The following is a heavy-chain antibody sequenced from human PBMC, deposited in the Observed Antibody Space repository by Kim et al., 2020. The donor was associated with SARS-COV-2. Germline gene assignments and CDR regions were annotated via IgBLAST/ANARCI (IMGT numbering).Heavy chain of an antibody. CDR3: ARDLGSYYDFWSGSGP. J-gene: IGHJ5*02. CDR2: MNPNRGDT. V-gene: IGHV1-2*06. Sequence: ASVKVSCKASGYTFTDYYMHWVRQAPGQGLEWMGRMNPNRGDTIHTQKFQDRVTMTRDTSISTAYMELSRLKYDDTAVYYCARDLGSYYDFWSGSGPWGQGTLVTVSS. CDR1: GYTFTDYY. D-gene: IGHD3-3*01.